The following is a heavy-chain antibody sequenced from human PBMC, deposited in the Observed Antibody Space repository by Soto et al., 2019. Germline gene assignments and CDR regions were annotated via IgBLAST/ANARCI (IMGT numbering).Heavy chain of an antibody. CDR1: GFTFDDYA. CDR3: AKDNQAPSITMIVVVTNTHFDY. CDR2: ISWNSGSI. V-gene: IGHV3-9*01. J-gene: IGHJ4*02. D-gene: IGHD3-22*01. Sequence: EVQLLESGGGLVQPGRSLRLSCAASGFTFDDYAMHWVRQAPGKGLEWVSGISWNSGSIGYADSVKGRFTISRDNAKNSLYLQMNSLRAEDTALYYCAKDNQAPSITMIVVVTNTHFDYWGQGTLVTVSS.